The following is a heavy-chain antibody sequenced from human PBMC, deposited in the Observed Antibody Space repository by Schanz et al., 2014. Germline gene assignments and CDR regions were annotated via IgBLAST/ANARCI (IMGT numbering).Heavy chain of an antibody. CDR1: GFTFSDYY. Sequence: VQLVESGGGVVQPGRSLRLSCAASGFTFSDYYMTWIRQAPGKGLDWVSAISGSGSSTYYADSVKGRFTISRDNSKNTLCLQMSSLRAEDTAVYYCARDGDFDYWGQGTLVTVSS. CDR2: ISGSGSST. J-gene: IGHJ4*02. CDR3: ARDGDFDY. V-gene: IGHV3-23*04.